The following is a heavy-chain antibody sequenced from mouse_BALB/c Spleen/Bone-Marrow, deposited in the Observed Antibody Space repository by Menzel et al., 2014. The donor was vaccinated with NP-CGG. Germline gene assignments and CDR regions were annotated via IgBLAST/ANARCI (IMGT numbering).Heavy chain of an antibody. D-gene: IGHD4-1*01. Sequence: EVKLQESGPGPVKPSQSLSLTCTVTGYSITSDYAWNWIRQFPGNKLEWMGYISYSGSTSYNPSLKSRISITRDTSKNQFFLQLNSVTTEDTATYYCAKTGTRYYFDYWGQGTTLTVSS. CDR2: ISYSGST. J-gene: IGHJ2*01. CDR1: GYSITSDYA. V-gene: IGHV3-2*02. CDR3: AKTGTRYYFDY.